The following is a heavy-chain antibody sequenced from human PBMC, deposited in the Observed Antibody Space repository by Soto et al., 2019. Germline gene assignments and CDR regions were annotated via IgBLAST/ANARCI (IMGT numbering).Heavy chain of an antibody. CDR1: GFTFDDYA. CDR2: ISWNSGSI. D-gene: IGHD3-3*01. J-gene: IGHJ4*02. Sequence: EVQLVESGGGLVQPGRSLRLSCAASGFTFDDYAMHWVRQAPGKGLEWVSGISWNSGSIGYADSVKGRFTISRDNAKNFLYLQMNSLRADDTALYYCAKDVESYAFWSGTSDYWGQGTLVTVSS. CDR3: AKDVESYAFWSGTSDY. V-gene: IGHV3-9*01.